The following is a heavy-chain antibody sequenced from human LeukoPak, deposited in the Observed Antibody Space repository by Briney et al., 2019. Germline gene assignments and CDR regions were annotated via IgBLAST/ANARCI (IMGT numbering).Heavy chain of an antibody. CDR1: GGTFSSYA. D-gene: IGHD2-21*02. J-gene: IGHJ4*02. CDR3: ASGSYCGGDCYWAFDY. CDR2: IIPIFGTA. Sequence: ASVKVSCKASGGTFSSYAISWVRQAPGQGLEWMGGIIPIFGTASYAQKFQGRVTITADKSTSTAYMELSSLRSEDTAVYYCASGSYCGGDCYWAFDYWGQGTLVTVSS. V-gene: IGHV1-69*06.